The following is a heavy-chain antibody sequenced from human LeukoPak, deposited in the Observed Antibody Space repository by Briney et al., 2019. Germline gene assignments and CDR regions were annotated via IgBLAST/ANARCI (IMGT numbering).Heavy chain of an antibody. J-gene: IGHJ4*02. CDR2: LYGSGTT. Sequence: GGSLRLSCAASGLTVSSNYMTWVRQAPGKGLDWVSVLYGSGTTYYADSVQGRFTISRDNSKNTLYLQMNSLRVEDTAVYFCARGLQYDSHLDYWGQGTLVTVSS. CDR3: ARGLQYDSHLDY. D-gene: IGHD5-24*01. CDR1: GLTVSSNY. V-gene: IGHV3-66*01.